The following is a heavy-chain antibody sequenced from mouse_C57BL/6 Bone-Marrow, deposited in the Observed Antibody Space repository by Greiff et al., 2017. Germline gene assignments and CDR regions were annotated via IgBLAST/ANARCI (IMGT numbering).Heavy chain of an antibody. Sequence: QVQLQQSGAELVRPGASVTLSCKASGYTFTDYEMHWVKQTPVHGLEWIGAFDPEPGGTAYNQKFKGKAILTADKSSSTAYMELRSLTSEDSAVYYCTRGHITTVVATDYWGQGTTLTVSS. CDR1: GYTFTDYE. V-gene: IGHV1-15*01. CDR2: FDPEPGGT. D-gene: IGHD1-1*01. CDR3: TRGHITTVVATDY. J-gene: IGHJ2*01.